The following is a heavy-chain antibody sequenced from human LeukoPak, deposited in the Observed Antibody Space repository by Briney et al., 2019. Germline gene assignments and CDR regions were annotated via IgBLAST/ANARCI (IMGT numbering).Heavy chain of an antibody. CDR2: TFQGGGEI. J-gene: IGHJ5*02. CDR1: EFTFSDFA. Sequence: GGSLRLSCAASEFTFSDFAMIWVRQPPGKGLEWVSSTFQGGGEIHYADSVRGRFTISRDNSRSALFLQMNSLRGEDTAIYYCATYRQVMLSFEAWGQGTLVTVSS. D-gene: IGHD3-16*01. CDR3: ATYRQVMLSFEA. V-gene: IGHV3-23*01.